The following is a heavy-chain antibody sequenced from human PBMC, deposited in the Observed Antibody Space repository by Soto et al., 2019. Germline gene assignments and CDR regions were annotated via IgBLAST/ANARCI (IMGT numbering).Heavy chain of an antibody. V-gene: IGHV3-23*01. CDR2: ISGSADST. CDR3: AKTRGAMIYAISVYGMDV. CDR1: GFSFSSFA. Sequence: EVQLLESGGGFIHPGGSLRLSCAASGFSFSSFAMNWVRQAPGKGLEWVSIISGSADSTFYADSVKGRLTISRDNSKSTVYLQINSLRAEDTAVYYCAKTRGAMIYAISVYGMDVWGQGTTVTVSS. D-gene: IGHD2-8*01. J-gene: IGHJ6*02.